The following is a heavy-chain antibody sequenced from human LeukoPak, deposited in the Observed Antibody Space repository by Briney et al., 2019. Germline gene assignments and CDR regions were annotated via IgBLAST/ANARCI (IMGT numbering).Heavy chain of an antibody. J-gene: IGHJ6*02. CDR3: ASPAYGVKNWNDYGDYEQPSYGMDV. Sequence: GGSLRLSCAASGFTFSSYSMNWVRQAPGKGLEWVSYISSSSSTIYYADSVKGRFTISRDNAKNSLYLQMNSLRDEDTAVYYCASPAYGVKNWNDYGDYEQPSYGMDVWGQGTTVTVSS. CDR1: GFTFSSYS. CDR2: ISSSSSTI. D-gene: IGHD4-17*01. V-gene: IGHV3-48*02.